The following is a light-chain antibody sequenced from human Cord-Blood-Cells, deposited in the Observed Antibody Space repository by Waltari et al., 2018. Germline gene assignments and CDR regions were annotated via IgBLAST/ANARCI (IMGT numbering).Light chain of an antibody. CDR2: DAS. J-gene: IGKJ5*01. V-gene: IGKV3-11*01. Sequence: EIVLTQSPATLSLSPGERATISCRASQGVSSYLAWYQQKPGQAPRLLIYDASNSATGIPARFSGSGSGTDFTLTISSLEPEDFAVYYCQQRSNWPITFGQGTRLEIK. CDR1: QGVSSY. CDR3: QQRSNWPIT.